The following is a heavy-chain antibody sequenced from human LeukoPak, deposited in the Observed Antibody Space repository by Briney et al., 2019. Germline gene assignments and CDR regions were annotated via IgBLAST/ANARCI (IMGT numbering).Heavy chain of an antibody. CDR3: AREPDQYYYDSSGYFSYNWFDP. V-gene: IGHV4-61*02. J-gene: IGHJ5*02. D-gene: IGHD3-22*01. CDR2: IYTSGST. Sequence: PSETLSLTCTVSGGSISSGSYYWSWIRQPAGKGLKWIGRIYTSGSTNYNPSLKSRVTISVDTSKNQFSLKLSSVTAADTAVYYCAREPDQYYYDSSGYFSYNWFDPWGQGTLVTVSS. CDR1: GGSISSGSYY.